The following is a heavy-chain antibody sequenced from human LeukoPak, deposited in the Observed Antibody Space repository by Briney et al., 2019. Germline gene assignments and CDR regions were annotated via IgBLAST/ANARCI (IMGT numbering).Heavy chain of an antibody. CDR2: IYSDGST. CDR1: GFTVSSNY. Sequence: PGGSLRLSCAASGFTVSSNYMSWVRQAPGKGLEWVSEIYSDGSTYYAASVKGRFSISRDNSKNTVYLRMNSLRAEDTAVYYCARELREHGVFDIWGQGTVVTVSS. J-gene: IGHJ3*02. V-gene: IGHV3-53*01. CDR3: ARELREHGVFDI. D-gene: IGHD1-26*01.